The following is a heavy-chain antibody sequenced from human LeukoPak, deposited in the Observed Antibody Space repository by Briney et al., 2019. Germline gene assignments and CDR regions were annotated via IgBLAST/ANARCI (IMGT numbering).Heavy chain of an antibody. J-gene: IGHJ4*02. Sequence: GGSLRLSCAASGFTFSSYSMNWVRQAPGKGLEWVSSISSSSAYIYYADSVKGRFTISRDNAKNSLYLQMNSLRAEDTAVYYCAKDQVTYYDLRSGVNYFDYWGQGTLVTVSS. D-gene: IGHD3-3*01. CDR2: ISSSSAYI. CDR1: GFTFSSYS. V-gene: IGHV3-21*04. CDR3: AKDQVTYYDLRSGVNYFDY.